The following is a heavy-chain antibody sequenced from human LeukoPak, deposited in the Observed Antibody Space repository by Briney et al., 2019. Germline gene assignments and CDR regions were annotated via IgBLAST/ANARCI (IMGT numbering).Heavy chain of an antibody. D-gene: IGHD6-13*01. J-gene: IGHJ4*02. CDR3: ARDGGSSWACDY. CDR1: GYTFTSYA. V-gene: IGHV1-3*01. Sequence: ASVKVSCKASGYTFTSYAMHWVRQAPGQRLEWMGWINAGNGNTKYSQKFQGRVTITRDTFASTAYMELSSLRSEDTAVYYCARDGGSSWACDYWGQGTLVTVSS. CDR2: INAGNGNT.